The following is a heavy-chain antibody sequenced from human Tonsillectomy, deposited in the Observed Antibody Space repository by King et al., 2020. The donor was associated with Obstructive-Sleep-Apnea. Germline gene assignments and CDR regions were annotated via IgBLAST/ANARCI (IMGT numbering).Heavy chain of an antibody. CDR2: IYTDGYTR. V-gene: IGHV3-48*04. J-gene: IGHJ3*01. CDR3: ARDDEWAFDV. Sequence: VQLVELGGGLVQPGGSLRLSCAASGFTFGTYSMNWVRQAPGKGLEWISYIYTDGYTRYYADSVKGRFTISRDNAKNSLYLQMNSLRAEDTAMYYCARDDEWAFDVWGHGTMVTVSS. CDR1: GFTFGTYS. D-gene: IGHD1-26*01.